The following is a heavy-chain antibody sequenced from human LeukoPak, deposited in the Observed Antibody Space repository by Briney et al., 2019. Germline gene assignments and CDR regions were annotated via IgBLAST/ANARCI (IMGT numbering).Heavy chain of an antibody. CDR2: IYYSGST. J-gene: IGHJ4*02. CDR3: ASGIARSDYDSSGFKFDY. Sequence: SETLSLTCTVSGGSPSSGVYYWSWIRQHPGKGLEWIGYIYYSGSTYYNPSLKSRVTISVDTSKNQFSLKLSSVTAADTAVYYCASGIARSDYDSSGFKFDYWGQGTLVTVSS. CDR1: GGSPSSGVYY. V-gene: IGHV4-31*03. D-gene: IGHD3-22*01.